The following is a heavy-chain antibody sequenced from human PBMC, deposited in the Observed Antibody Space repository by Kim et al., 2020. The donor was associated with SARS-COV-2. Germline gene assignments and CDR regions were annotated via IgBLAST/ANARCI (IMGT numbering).Heavy chain of an antibody. D-gene: IGHD2-21*02. Sequence: GGSLRLSCAASGFTFSSYEMNWVRQAPGKGLEWVSYISSSGSTIYYADSVKGRFTISRDNAKNSLYLQMNSLRAEDTAVYYCAREALAYCGGDCPLDYWGQGTLVTVSS. CDR1: GFTFSSYE. V-gene: IGHV3-48*03. CDR3: AREALAYCGGDCPLDY. J-gene: IGHJ4*02. CDR2: ISSSGSTI.